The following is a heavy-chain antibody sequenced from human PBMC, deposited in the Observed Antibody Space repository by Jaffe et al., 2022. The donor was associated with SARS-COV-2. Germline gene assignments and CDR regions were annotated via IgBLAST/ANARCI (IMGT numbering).Heavy chain of an antibody. V-gene: IGHV3-33*01. CDR1: GFTFSSYG. J-gene: IGHJ4*02. Sequence: QVQLVESGGGVVQPGRSLRLSCAASGFTFSSYGMHWVRQAPGKGLEWVAVIWYDGSNKYYADSVKGRFTISRDNSKNTLYLQMNSLRAEDTAVYYCAREGSGGVVGSSWLPFDYWGQGTLVTVSS. CDR2: IWYDGSNK. D-gene: IGHD6-13*01. CDR3: AREGSGGVVGSSWLPFDY.